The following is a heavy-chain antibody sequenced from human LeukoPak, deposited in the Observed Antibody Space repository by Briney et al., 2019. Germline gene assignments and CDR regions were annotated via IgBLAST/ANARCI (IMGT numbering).Heavy chain of an antibody. CDR3: ARHGGIGPKRDYFDY. J-gene: IGHJ4*02. V-gene: IGHV1-18*01. CDR2: LSTDNGDT. D-gene: IGHD3-16*01. CDR1: AYTFTRYG. Sequence: ASVKVSCKASAYTFTRYGISWVRQAPGQGLEWMGWLSTDNGDTNYAQKFQGRVTMTTDTSTTTAHMELRSLTSDDTAIYYCARHGGIGPKRDYFDYWGPGALVTVSS.